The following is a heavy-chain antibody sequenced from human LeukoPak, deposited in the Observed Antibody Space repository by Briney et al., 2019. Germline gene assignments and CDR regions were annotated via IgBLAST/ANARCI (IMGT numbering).Heavy chain of an antibody. J-gene: IGHJ4*02. Sequence: SETLSLTCTVSGGSISSYYWSWIRQPPGKGLEWIGYIYYSGSTNYTPSLKSRVTISVDTSKNQFSLKLSSVTAADTAVYYCARSAGYYDFWSGYYRGYYFDYWGQGTLVTVSS. CDR3: ARSAGYYDFWSGYYRGYYFDY. V-gene: IGHV4-59*01. CDR1: GGSISSYY. D-gene: IGHD3-3*01. CDR2: IYYSGST.